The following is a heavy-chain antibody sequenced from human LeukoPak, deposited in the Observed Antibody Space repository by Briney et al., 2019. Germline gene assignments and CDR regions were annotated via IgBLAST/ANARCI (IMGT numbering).Heavy chain of an antibody. CDR3: ARSIDILTGYGMDV. Sequence: GGSLRLSCAPSGFTFTNYEMKWVRQAPGKGLEGVSYISSSGNTIYYADSVKGRFTISRENPNNSLYLQINSLRAEDTAVYYCARSIDILTGYGMDVWGKGTTVTVSS. J-gene: IGHJ6*04. CDR2: ISSSGNTI. CDR1: GFTFTNYE. D-gene: IGHD3-9*01. V-gene: IGHV3-48*03.